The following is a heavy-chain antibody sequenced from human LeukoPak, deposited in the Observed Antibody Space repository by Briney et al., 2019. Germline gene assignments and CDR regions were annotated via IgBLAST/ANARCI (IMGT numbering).Heavy chain of an antibody. CDR1: GLTFSNYA. D-gene: IGHD6-13*01. V-gene: IGHV3-23*01. CDR2: ISGSGGST. Sequence: GGSLRLSCAASGLTFSNYAMSWVRQAPGKGLEWVSAISGSGGSTYYADSVKGRFTISRDNSKNTLYLQMNSLRAEDTAVYYCAKAQQLVPLILPYYFDYWGQGTLVTVSS. J-gene: IGHJ4*02. CDR3: AKAQQLVPLILPYYFDY.